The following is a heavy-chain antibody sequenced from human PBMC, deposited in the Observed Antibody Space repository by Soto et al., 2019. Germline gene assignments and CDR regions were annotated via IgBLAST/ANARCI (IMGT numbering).Heavy chain of an antibody. J-gene: IGHJ3*02. D-gene: IGHD3-22*01. CDR2: ISGSGGIT. V-gene: IGHV3-23*01. CDR3: AKDRSYYYDTGAPDAFDI. CDR1: GFTFSSYA. Sequence: EVQLLESGGGLVQPGGSLRLSCAASGFTFSSYAMSWVRQAPGKGLEWVSAISGSGGITYYADSVKGRFTISRDNSKNTLYLQMNSLRAEDTAVYYCAKDRSYYYDTGAPDAFDIWGQGTMVTVSS.